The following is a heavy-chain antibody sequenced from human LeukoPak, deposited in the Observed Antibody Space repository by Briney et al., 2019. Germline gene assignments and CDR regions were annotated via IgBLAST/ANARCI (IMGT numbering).Heavy chain of an antibody. J-gene: IGHJ4*02. CDR1: GFTFSSYG. Sequence: GGSLRLSCAASGFTFSSYGMNWVRQAPGKGLEWVSSISSSSSYIYYADSVKGRFTISRDNAKNSLYLQMNSLRAEDTAVYYCARDYGGSSPFDYWGQGTLVTVSS. CDR2: ISSSSSYI. V-gene: IGHV3-21*01. D-gene: IGHD4-23*01. CDR3: ARDYGGSSPFDY.